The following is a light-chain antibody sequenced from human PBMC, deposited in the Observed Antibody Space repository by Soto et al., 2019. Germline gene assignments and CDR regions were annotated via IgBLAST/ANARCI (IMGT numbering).Light chain of an antibody. CDR2: GAS. Sequence: ETVLTQSPGTLSLSPGERAILSCRASQSFSSTYLAWYQQKPGQAPRLLIYGASSRATGIPDRFSGSGSGTDFTLTISRLEPEDFAVYYCQHHSNWLRTFGGGTKVDIK. J-gene: IGKJ4*01. CDR1: QSFSSTY. V-gene: IGKV3D-20*02. CDR3: QHHSNWLRT.